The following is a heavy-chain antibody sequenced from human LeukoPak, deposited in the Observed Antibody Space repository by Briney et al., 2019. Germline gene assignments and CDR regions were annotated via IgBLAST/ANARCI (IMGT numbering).Heavy chain of an antibody. V-gene: IGHV4-59*01. Sequence: SETLSLTCTVSGGSISSYYWSWIRQPPGKGLEWIGYIYYSGSTNYNPSLKSRVTISVDTSKNQFSLKLSSVTAADTAVYYCARDSGRDRCLRYFDYWGQGTLVTVSS. CDR2: IYYSGST. CDR1: GGSISSYY. J-gene: IGHJ4*02. CDR3: ARDSGRDRCLRYFDY. D-gene: IGHD5/OR15-5a*01.